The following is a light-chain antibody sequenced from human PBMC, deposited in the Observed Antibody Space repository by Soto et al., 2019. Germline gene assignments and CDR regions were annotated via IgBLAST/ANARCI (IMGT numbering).Light chain of an antibody. J-gene: IGKJ2*01. V-gene: IGKV2-30*02. Sequence: DVVMTQSPLSLPVTLGPPASISCRSSQGLLHSDGATFLAWFQQRPGQSPRRLIYQVSNRDSGVPDRFSGSGSGTDFTLKISRVEAEDVGVYYCMQGTHWPYTFGQRTKLEI. CDR1: QGLLHSDGATF. CDR3: MQGTHWPYT. CDR2: QVS.